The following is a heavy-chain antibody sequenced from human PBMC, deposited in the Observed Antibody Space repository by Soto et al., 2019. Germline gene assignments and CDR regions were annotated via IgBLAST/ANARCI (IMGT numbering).Heavy chain of an antibody. CDR1: GYSVASNSAA. V-gene: IGHV6-1*01. CDR2: TYYRSKWYN. Sequence: QTLSLTGAISGYSVASNSAAWNLIRQSPSRGLEWLGRTYYRSKWYNDYAVSVKSRITINPDTSKNQFSLQLNSVTPEDTAVYYCARDTYYYDSSGYYITSRYYFDYWGQGTLVTVSS. CDR3: ARDTYYYDSSGYYITSRYYFDY. D-gene: IGHD3-22*01. J-gene: IGHJ4*02.